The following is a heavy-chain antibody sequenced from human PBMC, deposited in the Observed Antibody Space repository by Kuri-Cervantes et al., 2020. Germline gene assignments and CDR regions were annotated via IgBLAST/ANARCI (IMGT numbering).Heavy chain of an antibody. CDR3: ARGAFHAGGRGMDV. J-gene: IGHJ6*02. D-gene: IGHD3-16*01. V-gene: IGHV1-18*04. Sequence: ASVKVSCKASGYTFNSYHIHWVRQAPGQGLEWMGWISAYNGNTNYAQKFQGRVTITADESTSTAYMELSSLRSEDTAVHYCARGAFHAGGRGMDVWGQGTTVTVSS. CDR1: GYTFNSYH. CDR2: ISAYNGNT.